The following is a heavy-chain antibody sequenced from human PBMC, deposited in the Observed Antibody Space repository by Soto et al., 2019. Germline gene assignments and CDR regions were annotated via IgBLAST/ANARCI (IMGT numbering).Heavy chain of an antibody. CDR1: GGTFSSYT. CDR3: ASIPDDILTGYYSWFDP. Sequence: SVKVSCKASGGTFSSYTISWVRQAPGQGLEWMGRIIPILGIANYAQKFQGRVTITADKSTSTAYMELSSLRSEDTAVYYCASIPDDILTGYYSWFDPWGPGTLVTVS. CDR2: IIPILGIA. J-gene: IGHJ5*02. D-gene: IGHD3-9*01. V-gene: IGHV1-69*02.